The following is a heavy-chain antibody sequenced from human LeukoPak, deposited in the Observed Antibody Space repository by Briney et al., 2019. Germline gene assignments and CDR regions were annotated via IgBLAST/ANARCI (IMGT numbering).Heavy chain of an antibody. CDR1: GGSISSYY. V-gene: IGHV4-59*01. J-gene: IGHJ4*02. Sequence: PSETLSLTCTVSGGSISSYYWSWIRQPPGKGLEWTGYIYYSGSTNYNPSLKSRVTISVDTSKNQFSLKLSSVTAADTAVYYCARTRDYGDYYRLDYWGQGTLVTVSS. D-gene: IGHD4-17*01. CDR2: IYYSGST. CDR3: ARTRDYGDYYRLDY.